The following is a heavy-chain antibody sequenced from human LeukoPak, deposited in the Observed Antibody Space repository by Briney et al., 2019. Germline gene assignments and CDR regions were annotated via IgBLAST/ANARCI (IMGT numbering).Heavy chain of an antibody. CDR2: IYSGGNT. Sequence: GGSLRLSCAASGFTFSSYGMHWVRQAPGKGLEWVSFIYSGGNTYYTDSVKGRFTISRDNTKNTLYLQMNSLRAEDTAVYYCARRDGKNFYFDYWGQGTLVTVSS. CDR1: GFTFSSYG. CDR3: ARRDGKNFYFDY. D-gene: IGHD5-24*01. J-gene: IGHJ4*02. V-gene: IGHV3-NL1*01.